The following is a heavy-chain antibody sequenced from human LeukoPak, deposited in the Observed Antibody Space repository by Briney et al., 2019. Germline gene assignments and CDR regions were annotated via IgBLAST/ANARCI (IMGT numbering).Heavy chain of an antibody. Sequence: PSETLSLTCTVSGGSISSYYWSWIRQPPGKGLEWIGYIYYSGSTNYNPSLKSRVTISVDTSKNQFSLKLNSVTAADTAVYYCARFAGHYDILTGYYTPYYFDYWGQGTLVTVSS. CDR3: ARFAGHYDILTGYYTPYYFDY. V-gene: IGHV4-59*01. J-gene: IGHJ4*02. CDR1: GGSISSYY. D-gene: IGHD3-9*01. CDR2: IYYSGST.